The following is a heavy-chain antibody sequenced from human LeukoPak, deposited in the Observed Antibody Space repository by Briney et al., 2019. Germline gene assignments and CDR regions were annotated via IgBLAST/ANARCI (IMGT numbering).Heavy chain of an antibody. CDR3: ARRLSDYYYYYMDV. V-gene: IGHV1-2*02. D-gene: IGHD3-3*01. CDR1: GYTFTGYY. Sequence: ASVKVSCKASGYTFTGYYMHWVRQAPGQGLEWMGWINPNSGGTNYAQKFQGRVTMTRDASISTAYMELSRLRSDDTAVYYCARRLSDYYYYYMDVWGKGTTVTVSS. CDR2: INPNSGGT. J-gene: IGHJ6*03.